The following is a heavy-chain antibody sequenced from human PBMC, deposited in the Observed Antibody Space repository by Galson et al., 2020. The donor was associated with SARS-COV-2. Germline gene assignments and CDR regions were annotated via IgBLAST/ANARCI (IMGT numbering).Heavy chain of an antibody. J-gene: IGHJ4*02. CDR1: GFTFRNSG. CDR2: IWSDGSRK. CDR3: AKDAAGYNAYYFDY. Sequence: QLGESLKISCAASGFTFRNSGMHWVRQAPGKGLEWVAVIWSDGSRKYYADSVKGRFAVSRDNFNGVMYLQMNSLRVEDTAVYYCAKDAAGYNAYYFDYWGQGVLVTLAS. D-gene: IGHD5-12*01. V-gene: IGHV3-33*06.